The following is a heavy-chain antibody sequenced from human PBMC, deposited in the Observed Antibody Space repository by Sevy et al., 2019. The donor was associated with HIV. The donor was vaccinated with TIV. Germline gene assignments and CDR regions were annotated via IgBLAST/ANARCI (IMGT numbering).Heavy chain of an antibody. CDR1: GFTFSASW. CDR3: ARDRAYSALDY. CDR2: INEDGSRL. J-gene: IGHJ4*02. Sequence: GGSLRLSCVASGFTFSASWMPWVRQAPGKGLERIAFINEDGSRLGYVDSVRGRFTISRENTKNSLYLQMNSLRAEDTAVYFCARDRAYSALDYWIQGTLFTVSS. V-gene: IGHV3-7*01. D-gene: IGHD5-18*01.